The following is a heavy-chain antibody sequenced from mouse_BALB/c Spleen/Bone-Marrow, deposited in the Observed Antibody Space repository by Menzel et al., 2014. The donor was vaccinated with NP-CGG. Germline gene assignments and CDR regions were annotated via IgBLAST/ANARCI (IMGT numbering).Heavy chain of an antibody. CDR3: ARPRYYGSIFAY. CDR2: INPDSSPI. CDR1: GFDFSRYY. D-gene: IGHD1-1*01. J-gene: IGHJ3*01. V-gene: IGHV4-1*02. Sequence: EVKLQESGGGLVQPGGSLKLSCAASGFDFSRYYMSWVRQAPGKGLEWIGEINPDSSPINYTPSLKDKFIISRDNAKNTLYLQMSKVRSEDTALYYCARPRYYGSIFAYWGQGTLVTVSA.